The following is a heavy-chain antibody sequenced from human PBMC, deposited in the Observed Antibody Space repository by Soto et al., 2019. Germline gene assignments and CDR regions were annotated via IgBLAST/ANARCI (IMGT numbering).Heavy chain of an antibody. Sequence: PSETLCLTCTVSGGSISSYYWSWIRQPPGKGLEWIGYIYYSGSTNYNPSLKSRVTISVDTSKNQFSLKLSSVTAADTAVYYCARSVYDYGDNYFDYWGQGTLVTVSS. CDR3: ARSVYDYGDNYFDY. CDR2: IYYSGST. V-gene: IGHV4-59*01. J-gene: IGHJ4*02. CDR1: GGSISSYY. D-gene: IGHD4-17*01.